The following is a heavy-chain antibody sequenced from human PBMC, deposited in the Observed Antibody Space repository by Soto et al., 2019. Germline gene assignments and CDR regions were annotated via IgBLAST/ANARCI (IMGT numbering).Heavy chain of an antibody. CDR3: ASQLESTTYFDY. J-gene: IGHJ4*02. CDR1: GGSISNSDYL. V-gene: IGHV4-39*01. Sequence: SETLSLTCTVSGGSISNSDYLWAWMRQPPGKGLEWVGTISHTGSPRYNPSLKSRVTISVDTSKNQFSLRLPSVTAADTAVFYCASQLESTTYFDYWGRGTLVTVSS. D-gene: IGHD1-1*01. CDR2: ISHTGSP.